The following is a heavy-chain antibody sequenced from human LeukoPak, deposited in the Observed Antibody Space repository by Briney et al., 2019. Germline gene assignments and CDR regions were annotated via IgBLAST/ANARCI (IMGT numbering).Heavy chain of an antibody. D-gene: IGHD2-2*01. CDR1: GYTFTSYD. J-gene: IGHJ6*03. CDR3: ARTGCSSTSCYLGAYYMDV. V-gene: IGHV1-8*03. CDR2: MNPNSGNT. Sequence: ASVKVSCKASGYTFTSYDINWVRQATGQGLEWMGWMNPNSGNTGYAQKFQGRVTITRNTSISTAYMELSSLRSEDTAVYYCARTGCSSTSCYLGAYYMDVWGKGTTVTVSS.